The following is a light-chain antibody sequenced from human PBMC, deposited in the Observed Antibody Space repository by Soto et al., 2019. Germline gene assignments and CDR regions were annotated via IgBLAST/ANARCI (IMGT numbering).Light chain of an antibody. CDR2: AAS. V-gene: IGKV1-9*01. CDR3: QQLNSYPLIT. CDR1: QGISSY. Sequence: DSQLTQSPSFLSASVGDRVTITCRGSQGISSYLAWYQQKPGKAPKLLIYAASTLQSGVPSRFSGSGSGTEITLTISSLQPEDFATYYCQQLNSYPLITFGQGTRLEIK. J-gene: IGKJ5*01.